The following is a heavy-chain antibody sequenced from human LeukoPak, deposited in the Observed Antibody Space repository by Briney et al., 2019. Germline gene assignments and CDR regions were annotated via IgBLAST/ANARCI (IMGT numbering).Heavy chain of an antibody. Sequence: SETLSLTCTVSGGSISSNYWSWIRQPPGKGLEWIGYIYYSGSTNYNPSLKSRVTISVDTSKNQFSLKLSSVTAADTAVYYCARGSRSSGYSISDYWGQGTLVTVSS. CDR1: GGSISSNY. J-gene: IGHJ4*02. V-gene: IGHV4-59*01. D-gene: IGHD3-22*01. CDR2: IYYSGST. CDR3: ARGSRSSGYSISDY.